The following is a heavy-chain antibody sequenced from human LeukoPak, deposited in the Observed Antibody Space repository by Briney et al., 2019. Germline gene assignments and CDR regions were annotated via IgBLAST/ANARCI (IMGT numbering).Heavy chain of an antibody. CDR3: ARRDDSSGYYYVPTSYLDY. V-gene: IGHV4-59*01. CDR1: GGSISSYY. Sequence: PSETLSLTCTVSGGSISSYYWSWIRQPPGEGQEWIGYIYYSGSTNYNPSLKSRVTMSVDTSKNQFSLKLSSVTAADTAMYYCARRDDSSGYYYVPTSYLDYWGQGTLVTVSS. CDR2: IYYSGST. J-gene: IGHJ4*02. D-gene: IGHD3-22*01.